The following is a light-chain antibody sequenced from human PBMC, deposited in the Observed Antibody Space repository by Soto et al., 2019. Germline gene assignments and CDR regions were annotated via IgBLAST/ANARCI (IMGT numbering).Light chain of an antibody. CDR1: TSDVGGYNY. CDR3: SSYTSRSTLVV. V-gene: IGLV2-14*01. J-gene: IGLJ2*01. Sequence: QSALTQPASVSGSPGQSITISCTGITSDVGGYNYVSWYQQHPGKAPKLMIYEVSNRPSGVSNRFSGSKSGNTASLTISGLQAEDEADYYCSSYTSRSTLVVFGGGTKLTVL. CDR2: EVS.